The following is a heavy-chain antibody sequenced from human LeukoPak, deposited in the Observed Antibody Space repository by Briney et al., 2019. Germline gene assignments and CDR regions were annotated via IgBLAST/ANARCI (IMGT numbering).Heavy chain of an antibody. CDR2: IYYSGST. V-gene: IGHV4-39*01. CDR1: GGSISSSSYY. Sequence: SETLSLTCTVSGGSISSSSYYWGWIRQPPGKGLEWIGSIYYSGSTYHNPSLKSRVTISVDTSKNQFSLKLSSVTAADTAVYYCARRSYYYDSSGTPGYYFDYWGQGTLVTVSS. CDR3: ARRSYYYDSSGTPGYYFDY. D-gene: IGHD3-22*01. J-gene: IGHJ4*02.